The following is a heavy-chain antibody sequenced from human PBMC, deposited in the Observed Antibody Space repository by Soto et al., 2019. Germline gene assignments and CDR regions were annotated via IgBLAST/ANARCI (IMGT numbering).Heavy chain of an antibody. CDR3: ARDGVVTTISRLYYFDL. CDR1: GFGFGAYA. Sequence: QVQLVESGGGVVQPGTSLRLSCAASGFGFGAYAAHWVRQAPGKGLEWVAAISYDGRKNKYYADSVRGRFTISKDNSRDTLYLQMNNLRTDDTAMYYCARDGVVTTISRLYYFDLWGQGTLVTVSS. V-gene: IGHV3-30*04. J-gene: IGHJ4*02. CDR2: ISYDGRKNK. D-gene: IGHD2-21*02.